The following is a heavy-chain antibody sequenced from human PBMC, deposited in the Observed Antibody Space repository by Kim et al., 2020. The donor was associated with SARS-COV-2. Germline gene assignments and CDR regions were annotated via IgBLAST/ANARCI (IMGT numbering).Heavy chain of an antibody. CDR3: ANGDYYSYNWFDP. Sequence: SETLSLTCTVSGGSISSSRYYRGWIRQPPGKGLEWIGSIYYSGSTYYNPSLKSRVTISVDTSKNQFSLKLSSVTAADTAVYYCANGDYYSYNWFDPWGQGTLVTVSS. V-gene: IGHV4-39*01. J-gene: IGHJ5*02. CDR1: GGSISSSRYY. CDR2: IYYSGST. D-gene: IGHD4-17*01.